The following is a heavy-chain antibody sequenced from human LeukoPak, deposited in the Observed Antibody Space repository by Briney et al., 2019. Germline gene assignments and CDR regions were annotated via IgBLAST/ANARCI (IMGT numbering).Heavy chain of an antibody. CDR3: ARGRGVSDPRTEYYYYYMDV. D-gene: IGHD3/OR15-3a*01. V-gene: IGHV4-59*01. Sequence: PSETLSLTCTVPGGSISSYYWGWIRQPPGKGLEWIGYIYYSGSTNYNPSLKSRVTISVDTSKNQFSLKLSSVTAADTAVYYCARGRGVSDPRTEYYYYYMDVWGKGTTVTVSS. CDR1: GGSISSYY. J-gene: IGHJ6*03. CDR2: IYYSGST.